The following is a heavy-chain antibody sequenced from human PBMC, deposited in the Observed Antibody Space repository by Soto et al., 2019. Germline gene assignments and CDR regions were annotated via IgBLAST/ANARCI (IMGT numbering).Heavy chain of an antibody. CDR3: ARGFPWFGDSVSYFDY. Sequence: SETLSLTCTVSGGSISSYYWSWIRQPPGKGLEWIGYIYYSGSTHYNPSLKSRVTISVDTSKNQFSLKLSSVTAADTAVYYCARGFPWFGDSVSYFDYWGQGTLVTVSS. V-gene: IGHV4-59*01. J-gene: IGHJ4*02. CDR2: IYYSGST. CDR1: GGSISSYY. D-gene: IGHD3-10*01.